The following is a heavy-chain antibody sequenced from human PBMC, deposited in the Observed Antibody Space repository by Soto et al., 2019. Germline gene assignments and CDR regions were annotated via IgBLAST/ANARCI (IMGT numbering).Heavy chain of an antibody. J-gene: IGHJ4*03. CDR1: GFTFSNYG. V-gene: IGHV3-33*01. Sequence: QMQLVESGGGVVQPGRSLRLSCEASGFTFSNYGMHWVRQAPGKGLEWVSLILNDGSEDFYRDSVKGRFTISRDNSRNSLYLQMNSLRDDDTALYYCVRDDDFGPNALDLWGQGTMVSVSS. CDR3: VRDDDFGPNALDL. D-gene: IGHD1-1*01. CDR2: ILNDGSED.